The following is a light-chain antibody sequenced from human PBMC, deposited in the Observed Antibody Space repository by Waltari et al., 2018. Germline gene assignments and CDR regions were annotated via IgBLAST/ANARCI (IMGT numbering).Light chain of an antibody. CDR3: QQYGDFPLT. CDR2: GAS. CDR1: HGVRNNY. V-gene: IGKV3-20*01. Sequence: EIVLTQSPGTLSLSPGERATLSCRARHGVRNNYLAWYQRKPGKAPRLLLYGASRRPSGIPDRFSGSGSGTDFTLTISRLEPEDFAVYFCQQYGDFPLTFGQGTKVEIK. J-gene: IGKJ1*01.